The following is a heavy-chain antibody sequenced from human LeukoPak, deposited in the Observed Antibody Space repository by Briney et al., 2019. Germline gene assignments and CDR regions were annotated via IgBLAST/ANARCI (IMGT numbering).Heavy chain of an antibody. Sequence: GGSLRLSCAASGFTVSSNYMSWVRQAPGKGLEWVSVIYSGGSTYYADSVKGRFTISRDNSKNTLYLQMNSPRAEDTAVYYCAREANSGSYFDYWGQGTLVTVSS. CDR3: AREANSGSYFDY. V-gene: IGHV3-66*01. CDR2: IYSGGST. D-gene: IGHD1-26*01. J-gene: IGHJ4*02. CDR1: GFTVSSNY.